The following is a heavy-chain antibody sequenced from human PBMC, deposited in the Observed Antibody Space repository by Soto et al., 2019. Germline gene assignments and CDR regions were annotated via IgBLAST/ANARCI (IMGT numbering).Heavy chain of an antibody. V-gene: IGHV1-2*04. Sequence: GASVKVSCKASGYTFTGYYMHWVRQAPGQGLEWMGWINPNSGGTNYAQKFQGWVTMTRDTSISTAYMELSRLRSDDTAVYYCARSNLGTTVVTPFDYWGQGTLVTVPQ. CDR3: ARSNLGTTVVTPFDY. CDR1: GYTFTGYY. J-gene: IGHJ4*02. D-gene: IGHD4-17*01. CDR2: INPNSGGT.